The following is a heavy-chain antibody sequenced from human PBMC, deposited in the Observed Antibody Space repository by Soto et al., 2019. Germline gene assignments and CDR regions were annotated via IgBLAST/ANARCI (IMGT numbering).Heavy chain of an antibody. CDR1: GYTFTSYG. V-gene: IGHV1-46*01. D-gene: IGHD3-22*01. Sequence: ASVKVSCKASGYTFTSYGISWVRQAPGQGLEWMGIINPSGGSTSYAQKFQGRVTMTRDTSTSTVYMELSSLRSEDTAVYYCARVRFDSSGYYSEYYFDYWGQGTLVTVSS. CDR2: INPSGGST. J-gene: IGHJ4*02. CDR3: ARVRFDSSGYYSEYYFDY.